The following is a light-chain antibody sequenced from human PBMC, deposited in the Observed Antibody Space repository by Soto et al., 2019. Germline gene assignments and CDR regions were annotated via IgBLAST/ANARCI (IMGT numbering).Light chain of an antibody. CDR2: TAS. CDR1: QSISRY. V-gene: IGKV1-39*01. J-gene: IGKJ2*01. CDR3: QESYTPPPEYI. Sequence: DIQMTQSPSSLSASVGDRVTITCRASQSISRYLNWYQQKPGKAPKLLIYTASRLQSGVPSRFSGSGSGTDFTLTISSLQPEDFATYYCQESYTPPPEYIFGQGTKLEIK.